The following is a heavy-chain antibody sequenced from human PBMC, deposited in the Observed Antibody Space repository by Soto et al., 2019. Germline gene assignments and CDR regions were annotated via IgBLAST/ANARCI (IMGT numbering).Heavy chain of an antibody. Sequence: QITLKESGPTLVIPTQTLTLTCTFSGFSLNTRGVGVGWIRQPPGKALEWVALIHWDDEKRYSPSLRNTLTITKDTSKNQVVLIMTNMDPVDTATSYCAYRPVVLGSGWNFDFWGQGILVTVSS. CDR2: IHWDDEK. J-gene: IGHJ4*02. CDR3: AYRPVVLGSGWNFDF. D-gene: IGHD6-19*01. CDR1: GFSLNTRGVG. V-gene: IGHV2-5*02.